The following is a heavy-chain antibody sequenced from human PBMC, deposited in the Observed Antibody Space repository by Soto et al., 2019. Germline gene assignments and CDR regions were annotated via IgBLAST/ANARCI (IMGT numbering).Heavy chain of an antibody. Sequence: QVQLQESGPGLVKLSETLSLTCTVSGVSISNNYWSWIRQPPGKGLEWIGYIYYNGNTNYSPSLKSRVTMSVDTSRNQISLKLTTVTAADTAVYYCTRANWYSEYWGQGTLVTVSS. CDR3: TRANWYSEY. CDR2: IYYNGNT. CDR1: GVSISNNY. J-gene: IGHJ4*02. D-gene: IGHD7-27*01. V-gene: IGHV4-59*01.